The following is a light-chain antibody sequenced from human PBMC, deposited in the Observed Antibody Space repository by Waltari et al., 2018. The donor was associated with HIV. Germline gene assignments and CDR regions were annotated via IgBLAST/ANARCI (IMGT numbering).Light chain of an antibody. Sequence: QSVLTQPPSVSAAPGQKVTISCPGRSSNIGNNYVSWYQQLPGTAPKLLIYDNNKRPSGIPDRFSGSKSGTSATLGVTGLQTGDEADYYCGTWDSSLSAWVFGGGTKLTVL. CDR3: GTWDSSLSAWV. CDR2: DNN. V-gene: IGLV1-51*01. J-gene: IGLJ3*02. CDR1: SSNIGNNY.